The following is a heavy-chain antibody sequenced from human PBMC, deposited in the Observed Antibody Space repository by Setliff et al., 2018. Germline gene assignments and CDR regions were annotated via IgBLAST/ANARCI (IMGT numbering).Heavy chain of an antibody. CDR3: ARVANPGSNSCYRPLDV. Sequence: QPGGSLRLSCAASGFSFSSFWMNWVRQAPGKGLEWVANIKQDGSDKYYVDSVKGRFTVSRDNANKSLSLQMNSLRAEDTAVYYCARVANPGSNSCYRPLDVWGQGTMVTVSS. CDR2: IKQDGSDK. CDR1: GFSFSSFW. J-gene: IGHJ3*01. V-gene: IGHV3-7*03. D-gene: IGHD3-16*02.